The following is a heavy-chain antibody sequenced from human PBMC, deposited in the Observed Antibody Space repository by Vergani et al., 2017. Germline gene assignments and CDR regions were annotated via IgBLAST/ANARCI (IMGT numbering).Heavy chain of an antibody. V-gene: IGHV4-34*01. J-gene: IGHJ5*02. Sequence: QVQLQQWGAGLLKPSETLSLTCAVYGGSFSGYYWSWIRQPPGKGLEWIGEINHSGSTNYNPSLKSRFTISVDTSKNQFSLKLSSVTAADTAVYYCARHVGTIFGVEKYWFDPWGQGTLVTVSS. D-gene: IGHD3-3*01. CDR3: ARHVGTIFGVEKYWFDP. CDR2: INHSGST. CDR1: GGSFSGYY.